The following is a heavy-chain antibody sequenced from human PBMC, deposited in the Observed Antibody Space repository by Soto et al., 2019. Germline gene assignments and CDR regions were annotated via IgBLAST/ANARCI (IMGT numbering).Heavy chain of an antibody. CDR3: ARRYCSGGSCSPDY. CDR2: IYPGDSDT. Sequence: PGESLKISCKGAGYSFTSYWIGWVRQMPGKGLEWMGIIYPGDSDTRYSPSFQGQVTISADKSISTAYVQWSSLKASDTAIYYCARRYCSGGSCSPDYWGQGTWVTVSS. V-gene: IGHV5-51*01. CDR1: GYSFTSYW. J-gene: IGHJ4*02. D-gene: IGHD2-15*01.